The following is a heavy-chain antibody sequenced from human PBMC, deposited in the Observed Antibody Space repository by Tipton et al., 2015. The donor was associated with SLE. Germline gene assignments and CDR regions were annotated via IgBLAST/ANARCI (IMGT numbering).Heavy chain of an antibody. CDR3: ARDPLGRGYSGYDYL. CDR2: IYYSGST. CDR1: GGSISSGSYY. J-gene: IGHJ4*02. V-gene: IGHV4-61*01. D-gene: IGHD5-12*01. Sequence: TLSLTCTVSGGSISSGSYYWSWIRQPPGKGLEWIGYIYYSGSTNYNPSRKSRVTISVDTSKNQFSLKLSSVTAADTAVYYCARDPLGRGYSGYDYLWGQGTLVTVSS.